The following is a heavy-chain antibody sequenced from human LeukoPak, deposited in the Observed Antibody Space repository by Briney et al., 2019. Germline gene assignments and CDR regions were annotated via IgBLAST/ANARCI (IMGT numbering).Heavy chain of an antibody. Sequence: SETLSLTCTVSGGSIGSYYWSWVRQPPGKGLEWVGYIYCSENTNYNPSLKSRVTISVDTSKNQFSLNLTSVTAADTAFYYCARDSSGVSDGWYFDVWGRGTLVTVSS. CDR3: ARDSSGVSDGWYFDV. V-gene: IGHV4-59*01. CDR2: IYCSENT. CDR1: GGSIGSYY. J-gene: IGHJ2*01. D-gene: IGHD6-19*01.